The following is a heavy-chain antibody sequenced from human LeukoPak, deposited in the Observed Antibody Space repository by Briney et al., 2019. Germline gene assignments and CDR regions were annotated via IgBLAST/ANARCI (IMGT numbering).Heavy chain of an antibody. D-gene: IGHD6-6*01. Sequence: SHTLSLTCTVPGGSISSIGYYWDWIRQTPGKGLEWIGSIYYSGSTYYKPALKSRVTMSVDTSKYHFSLQLSSVTAADTAVYYCARQYSSSARMIDFWGQGALVTVSS. V-gene: IGHV4-39*01. CDR2: IYYSGST. CDR3: ARQYSSSARMIDF. J-gene: IGHJ4*02. CDR1: GGSISSIGYY.